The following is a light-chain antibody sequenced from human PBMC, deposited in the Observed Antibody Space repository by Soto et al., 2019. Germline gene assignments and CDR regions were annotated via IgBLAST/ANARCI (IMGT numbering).Light chain of an antibody. CDR3: CSYAGSSTYV. CDR1: SSDVGNYNL. V-gene: IGLV2-23*01. Sequence: QSVLTQPASVSGSPGQSITISCTGTSSDVGNYNLVSWYQQHPGKAPKLMIYEGSKRPSGVSNRFSGSKSGNTASLTISILQAEDEAEYYCCSYAGSSTYVFGTGTKLTVL. CDR2: EGS. J-gene: IGLJ1*01.